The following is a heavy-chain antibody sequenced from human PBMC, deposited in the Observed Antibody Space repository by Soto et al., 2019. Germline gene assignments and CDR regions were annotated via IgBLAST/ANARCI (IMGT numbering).Heavy chain of an antibody. J-gene: IGHJ3*02. V-gene: IGHV5-51*01. Sequence: GESLKISCKGSGYSFTSYWIGWVRQMPGKGLEWMGIIYPGDSDTRYSPSFQGQVTISADKSISTAYLQWSSLKASDTAMYYCASTHYDYIWGSYRWDAFDIWGQGTMVTVSS. CDR1: GYSFTSYW. CDR3: ASTHYDYIWGSYRWDAFDI. CDR2: IYPGDSDT. D-gene: IGHD3-16*02.